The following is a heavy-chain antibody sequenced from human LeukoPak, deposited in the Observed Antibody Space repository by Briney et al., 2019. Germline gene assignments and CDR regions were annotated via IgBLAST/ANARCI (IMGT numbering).Heavy chain of an antibody. CDR2: INHSGST. D-gene: IGHD3-9*01. CDR3: ARVDPKNYDILTGYVDY. V-gene: IGHV4-34*01. CDR1: GGSFSGYY. Sequence: SETLSLTCAVYGGSFSGYYWSWIRQPPGKGLEWIGEINHSGSTNYNPSLKSRVTISVDTSKNQFSLKLSSVTAADTAVYYCARVDPKNYDILTGYVDYWGQGTLVTVSS. J-gene: IGHJ4*02.